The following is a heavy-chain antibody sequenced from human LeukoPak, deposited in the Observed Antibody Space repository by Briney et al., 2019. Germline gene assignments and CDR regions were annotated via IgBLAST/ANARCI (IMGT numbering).Heavy chain of an antibody. CDR3: ATGKFLEWLLWWFDP. J-gene: IGHJ5*02. D-gene: IGHD3-3*01. CDR1: GYTFTDYY. Sequence: ASVKISCKVSGYTFTDYYMHWVQQAPGKGLEWMGLVDPEDGETIYAEKFQGRVTITADTSTDTAYMELSSLRSEDTAVYYCATGKFLEWLLWWFDPWGQGTLVTVSS. V-gene: IGHV1-69-2*01. CDR2: VDPEDGET.